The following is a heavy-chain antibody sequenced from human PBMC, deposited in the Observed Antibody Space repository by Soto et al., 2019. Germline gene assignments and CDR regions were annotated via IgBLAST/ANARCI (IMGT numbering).Heavy chain of an antibody. CDR3: AREYSGSYYYYYGMDV. CDR2: IDPSDSYT. Sequence: GESLKISCKGSGYSFTSYWISWVRQMPGKGLEWMGRIDPSDSYTTYSPSFQGHVTISADKSISTAYLQWSSLKASDTAMYYCAREYSGSYYYYYGMDVWGQGTTVTVSS. CDR1: GYSFTSYW. J-gene: IGHJ6*02. V-gene: IGHV5-10-1*01. D-gene: IGHD1-26*01.